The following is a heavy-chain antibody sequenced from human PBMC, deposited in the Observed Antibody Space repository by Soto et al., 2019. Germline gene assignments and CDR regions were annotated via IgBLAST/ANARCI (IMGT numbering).Heavy chain of an antibody. CDR3: ARDRGVPAAYNWFDP. J-gene: IGHJ5*02. V-gene: IGHV4-30-2*01. Sequence: SETLSLTCAVSGDSIGSGGYSWNWIRQPPGKGLEWIGYIYHSGSTDYNPSLKSRVTILVDRSKNQFSLKLRSVTAADTAVYYCARDRGVPAAYNWFDPWGQGTLVTV. D-gene: IGHD2-2*01. CDR1: GDSIGSGGYS. CDR2: IYHSGST.